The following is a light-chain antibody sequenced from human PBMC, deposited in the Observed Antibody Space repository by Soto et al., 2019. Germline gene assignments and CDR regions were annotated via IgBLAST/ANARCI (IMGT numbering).Light chain of an antibody. CDR1: RGHSSYA. V-gene: IGLV4-69*01. CDR2: INSDGSH. Sequence: QLVLTQSPSAAASLGASVKLTCTLSRGHSSYAIAWHQQQPEKGPRFLMKINSDGSHKKRDGIPDRFSGSSSGAERYLLISSLQSEDEADYYCQTWATGIWVFGGGTKLTVL. CDR3: QTWATGIWV. J-gene: IGLJ3*02.